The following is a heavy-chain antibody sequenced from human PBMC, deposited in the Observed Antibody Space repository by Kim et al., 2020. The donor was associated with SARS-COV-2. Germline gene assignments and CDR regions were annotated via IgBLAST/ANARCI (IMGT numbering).Heavy chain of an antibody. V-gene: IGHV1-69*04. CDR2: IIPILGIA. CDR1: GGTFSSYA. CDR3: ARVGGIAAAGTVLIYYYGMDV. Sequence: SVKVSCKASGGTFSSYAISWVRQAPGQGLEWMGRIIPILGIANYAQKFQGRVTITADKSTSTAYMELSSLRSEDTAVYYCARVGGIAAAGTVLIYYYGMDVWGQGTTVTVSS. D-gene: IGHD6-13*01. J-gene: IGHJ6*02.